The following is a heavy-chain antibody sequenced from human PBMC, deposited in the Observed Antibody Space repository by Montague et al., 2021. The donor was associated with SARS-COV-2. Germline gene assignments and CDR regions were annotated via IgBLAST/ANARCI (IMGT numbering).Heavy chain of an antibody. V-gene: IGHV3-21*01. CDR2: ISSSSSYI. CDR1: GFTFSSYS. Sequence: SRRVSWAASGFTFSSYSMNLVRQAPGKGLEWVSSISSSSSYIYYADSVKGRFTISRDNAKNSLYLQMNSLRAEDTAVYYCARAIDYGDYGYYFDYWGQGTLVTVSS. D-gene: IGHD4-17*01. CDR3: ARAIDYGDYGYYFDY. J-gene: IGHJ4*02.